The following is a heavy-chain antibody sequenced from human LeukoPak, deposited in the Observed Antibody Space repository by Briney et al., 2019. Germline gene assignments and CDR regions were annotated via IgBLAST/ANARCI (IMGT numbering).Heavy chain of an antibody. CDR2: ISWNSGSI. J-gene: IGHJ3*02. Sequence: GGSLRLSCAASGFTFDDYAMHWVRQAPGKGLEWVSGISWNSGSIGYADSVKGRFTISRDNAKNSLYLQMNSLRAEDMALYYCAKAGYCSSTSCYPAAAFDIWGQGTMVTVSS. CDR1: GFTFDDYA. CDR3: AKAGYCSSTSCYPAAAFDI. D-gene: IGHD2-2*03. V-gene: IGHV3-9*03.